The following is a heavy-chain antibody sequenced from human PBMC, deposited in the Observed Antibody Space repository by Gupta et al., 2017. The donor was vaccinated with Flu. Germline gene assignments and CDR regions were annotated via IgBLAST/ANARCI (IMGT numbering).Heavy chain of an antibody. CDR1: G. CDR2: ISAYNGNT. CDR3: ARGTRDYYYYGLDV. V-gene: IGHV1-18*01. Sequence: GISWVRQAPGQGLEWMGWISAYNGNTDYVQKLQGRVTMTTDTSTSTAYMELRSLRSDDTAVYYCARGTRDYYYYGLDVWGQGTTVIVSS. J-gene: IGHJ6*02.